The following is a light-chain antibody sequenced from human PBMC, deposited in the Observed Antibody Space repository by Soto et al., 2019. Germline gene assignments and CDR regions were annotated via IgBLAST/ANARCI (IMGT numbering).Light chain of an antibody. CDR1: SSDVGSYNL. CDR2: EGS. V-gene: IGLV2-23*01. CDR3: CSYADITTYV. Sequence: QSALTQPASVSGSPGQSITISCTGTSSDVGSYNLVSWYQQLPGKAPKLMIYEGSKRPSGVSNRFSGSKSGNTASLTISGLQAEDEADYYCCSYADITTYVFGTGTQLTVL. J-gene: IGLJ1*01.